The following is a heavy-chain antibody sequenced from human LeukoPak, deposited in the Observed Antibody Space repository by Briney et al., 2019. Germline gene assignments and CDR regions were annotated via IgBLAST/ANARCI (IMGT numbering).Heavy chain of an antibody. Sequence: ASVKVSCKASGYTFTSYGISWVRQAPGQGLEWMGIINPSSGGATYAQKSQGRVTMTRDTFTSTVYMELSSLRSEDTAVYYCARDGNYYGSGAGPDSWFDPWGQGTLVTVSS. CDR1: GYTFTSYG. CDR2: INPSSGGA. D-gene: IGHD3-10*01. V-gene: IGHV1-46*01. J-gene: IGHJ5*02. CDR3: ARDGNYYGSGAGPDSWFDP.